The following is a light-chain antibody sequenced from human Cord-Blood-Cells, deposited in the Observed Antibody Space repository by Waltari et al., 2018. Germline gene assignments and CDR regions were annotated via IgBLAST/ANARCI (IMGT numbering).Light chain of an antibody. Sequence: QSVLTQPPSASGTPGQRVTISCSGSSSNIGSNTVNWYQQLPGTAPKLLIYSNNQRPSGGPDRFSGSKSGTSASLAISGLQSEEEADYYCAAWDDSLNGAVFGGGTQLTVL. CDR1: SSNIGSNT. V-gene: IGLV1-44*01. CDR2: SNN. CDR3: AAWDDSLNGAV. J-gene: IGLJ7*01.